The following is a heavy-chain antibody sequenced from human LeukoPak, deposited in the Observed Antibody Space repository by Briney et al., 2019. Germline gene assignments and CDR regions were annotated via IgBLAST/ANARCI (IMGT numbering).Heavy chain of an antibody. J-gene: IGHJ4*02. CDR3: AKDVGYYGSGSYYSD. CDR1: GFTFSSYG. Sequence: SGRSLRLSCAASGFTFSSYGMHWVRQAPGKGLEWVAVISNDGIKEYYADSVKGRFTISRDNSKNTLYLQMNSLRVEDTAVYYCAKDVGYYGSGSYYSDWGQGTLVTVSS. CDR2: ISNDGIKE. V-gene: IGHV3-30*18. D-gene: IGHD3-10*01.